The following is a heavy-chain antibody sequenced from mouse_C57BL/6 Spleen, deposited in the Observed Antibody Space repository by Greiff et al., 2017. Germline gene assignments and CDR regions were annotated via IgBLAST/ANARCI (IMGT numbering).Heavy chain of an antibody. V-gene: IGHV14-4*01. CDR1: GFNIKDDY. CDR2: IDPENGDT. Sequence: EVQLQQSGAELVRPGASVKLSCTASGFNIKDDYMHWVKQRPEQGLEWIGWIDPENGDTEYASKFQGKATITADTSSNTAYLQLSSLTSDDTAVYYCTTGQPYYGSSPRYFDVWGTGTTVTVSS. D-gene: IGHD1-1*01. J-gene: IGHJ1*03. CDR3: TTGQPYYGSSPRYFDV.